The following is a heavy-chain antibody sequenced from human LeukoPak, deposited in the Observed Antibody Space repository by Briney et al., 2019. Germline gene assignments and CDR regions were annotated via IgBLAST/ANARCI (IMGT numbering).Heavy chain of an antibody. J-gene: IGHJ4*02. D-gene: IGHD5-24*01. CDR1: GFPFSDYS. Sequence: GGSLRLSFAASGFPFSDYSMNWVRQAPGKGLEWISYIGIDSGNTNYADSVKGRFTISGDKAKNSLYLQMNSLRVEDTAVYYCARDYKYAFDNWGQGTLVTVSS. CDR2: IGIDSGNT. CDR3: ARDYKYAFDN. V-gene: IGHV3-48*01.